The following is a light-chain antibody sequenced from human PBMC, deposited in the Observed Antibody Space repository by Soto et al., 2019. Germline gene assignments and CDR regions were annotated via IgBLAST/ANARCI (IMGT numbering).Light chain of an antibody. CDR2: AAS. CDR1: QDISSY. J-gene: IGKJ2*01. V-gene: IGKV1-9*01. Sequence: IQLTQSPSTLSASVGDRVTITCRASQDISSYLAWYQQKPGKAPKLLIYAASTFQSAVPSRCSGSGSGTDFTLTIISLQPEDFATYYCQQLNSYPPVFGEGTKLEI. CDR3: QQLNSYPPV.